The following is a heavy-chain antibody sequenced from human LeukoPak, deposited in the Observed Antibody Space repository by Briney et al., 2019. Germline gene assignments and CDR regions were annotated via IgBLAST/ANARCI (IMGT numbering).Heavy chain of an antibody. D-gene: IGHD3-10*01. CDR2: IYHSGRT. CDR1: GASIRSGGYS. V-gene: IGHV4-30-2*01. Sequence: SQTLSPTCSLFGASIRSGGYSWSWTRPPPGTCLAWIGSIYHSGRTSYHPSLKSRVTISVDWSKHQFSLKLSSVTAADTAVYYCARDRDRFWELYYWGQGTLVTVSS. CDR3: ARDRDRFWELYY. J-gene: IGHJ4*02.